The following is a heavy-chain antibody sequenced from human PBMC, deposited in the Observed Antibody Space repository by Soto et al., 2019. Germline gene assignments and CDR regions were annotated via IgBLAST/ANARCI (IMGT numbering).Heavy chain of an antibody. CDR3: ASHVLRYFWSLDY. CDR1: GGSISSGDYY. V-gene: IGHV4-30-4*01. Sequence: QVQLQESGPGLVKPSQTLSLTCTVSGGSISSGDYYWSWIRQPPGKGLEWIGYIYYSGSTYYNPALKSRVTISVDTSKNQFSLKLSSVTAADTAVYYCASHVLRYFWSLDYLGQGTLVTVSS. CDR2: IYYSGST. D-gene: IGHD3-9*01. J-gene: IGHJ4*02.